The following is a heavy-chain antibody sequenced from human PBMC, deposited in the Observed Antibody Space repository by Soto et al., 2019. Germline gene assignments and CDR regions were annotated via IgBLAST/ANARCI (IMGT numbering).Heavy chain of an antibody. CDR2: FHYTGIS. CDR1: EGSIRCYY. D-gene: IGHD4-4*01. J-gene: IGHJ4*02. CDR3: ARGASNWQYFDY. V-gene: IGHV4-59*01. Sequence: PSETLSLTCTVSEGSIRCYYWSWIRQPPGKGLEWIGYFHYTGISNYNSSLKSRVTMSLDTSKNQFSLKLSSVSAADTAIYYCARGASNWQYFDYGGQGALVTVSS.